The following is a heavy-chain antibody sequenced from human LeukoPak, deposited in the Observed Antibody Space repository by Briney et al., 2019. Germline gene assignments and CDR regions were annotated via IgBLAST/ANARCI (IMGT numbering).Heavy chain of an antibody. Sequence: GGSLRLSCAASGFTFSSYAMSWVRQAPGKGLEWVSAISGSGGSTYYADSVKGRFTISRDNSKNTLYLQMNSLRAEDTAVYYCAKDTSGRVATAIEAWGQGTLVTVSS. V-gene: IGHV3-23*01. CDR3: AKDTSGRVATAIEA. D-gene: IGHD2-21*02. CDR2: ISGSGGST. J-gene: IGHJ5*02. CDR1: GFTFSSYA.